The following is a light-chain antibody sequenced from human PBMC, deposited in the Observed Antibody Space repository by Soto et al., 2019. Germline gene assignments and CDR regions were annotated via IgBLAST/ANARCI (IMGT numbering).Light chain of an antibody. CDR1: QSLSGW. V-gene: IGKV1-5*01. CDR2: DAF. CDR3: QQYASYPWT. Sequence: DIQLTQTPSTLSASIGDRVTITCRASQSLSGWLAWYQQTPGKAPKLLISDAFRLESGVPSRFRGGGSGTEFSLTISSLQPGDSATFYCQQYASYPWTFGRGTKVDIK. J-gene: IGKJ1*01.